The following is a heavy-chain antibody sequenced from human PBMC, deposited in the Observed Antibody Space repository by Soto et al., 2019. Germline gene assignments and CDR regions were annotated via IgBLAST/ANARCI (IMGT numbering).Heavy chain of an antibody. CDR3: ARGPIGDAAMVTNYFDY. Sequence: QVQLVESGGGVVQPGRSLRLSCAASGFTFSNYAIHWVRQAPGKGLEWVAVLSYDGNNIHYADSVKGLFTVSRDNSKNSLFLQMNSLRAEDTALYYCARGPIGDAAMVTNYFDYWGQGTMVTASS. CDR2: LSYDGNNI. CDR1: GFTFSNYA. J-gene: IGHJ4*02. V-gene: IGHV3-30-3*01. D-gene: IGHD5-18*01.